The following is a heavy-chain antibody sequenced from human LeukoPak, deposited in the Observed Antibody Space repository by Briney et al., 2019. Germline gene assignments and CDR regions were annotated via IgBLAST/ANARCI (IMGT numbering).Heavy chain of an antibody. CDR3: AKDARRTSGWYFFDY. J-gene: IGHJ4*02. CDR1: GFTFSNYE. Sequence: GGSLRLSCAASGFTFSNYEMNWVRQAPGKGLEWVSVISDSGSITYYADSVKGRFTISRDNSKNTLFLQMNSLRVEDTAVYYCAKDARRTSGWYFFDYWGQGTLVTVSS. V-gene: IGHV3-23*01. CDR2: ISDSGSIT. D-gene: IGHD6-19*01.